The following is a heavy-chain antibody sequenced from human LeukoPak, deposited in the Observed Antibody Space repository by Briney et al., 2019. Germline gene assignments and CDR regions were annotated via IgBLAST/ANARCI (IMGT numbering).Heavy chain of an antibody. Sequence: SETLSLTCTVSGGSINSYFWSWVRQPPGRGLEWIGYMHYSGNTDYNPSLKSRVTISVDTSKNQFSLKLSSVTAADTAVYYCARAGYYDSSGTFDYWGQGTLVTVSS. V-gene: IGHV4-59*12. CDR3: ARAGYYDSSGTFDY. J-gene: IGHJ4*02. CDR2: MHYSGNT. D-gene: IGHD3-22*01. CDR1: GGSINSYF.